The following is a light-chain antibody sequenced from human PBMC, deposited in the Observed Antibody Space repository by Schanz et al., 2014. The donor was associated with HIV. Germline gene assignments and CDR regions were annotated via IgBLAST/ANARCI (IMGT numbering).Light chain of an antibody. CDR3: AAWDDGLSGRV. CDR2: NND. V-gene: IGLV1-44*01. CDR1: NANIGSNT. Sequence: QSALTQPPSASGTPGQRVTISCSGTNANIGSNTVNWYRQFPGTAPTQLIYNNDQRPSGIPDRFSGSQSGTSASLAISGLQSEDEADYYCAAWDDGLSGRVFGGGTKLTVL. J-gene: IGLJ3*02.